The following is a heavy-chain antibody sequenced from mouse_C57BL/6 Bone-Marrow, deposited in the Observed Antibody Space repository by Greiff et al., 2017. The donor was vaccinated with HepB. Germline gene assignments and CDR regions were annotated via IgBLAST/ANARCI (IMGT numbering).Heavy chain of an antibody. J-gene: IGHJ3*01. D-gene: IGHD2-1*01. CDR3: ARHPYGNYWFAY. CDR2: ISSGGSYT. V-gene: IGHV5-6*01. CDR1: GFTFSSYG. Sequence: VQLQQSGGDLVKPGGSLKLSCAASGFTFSSYGMSWVRQTPDKRLEWVATISSGGSYTYYPDSVKGRFTISRDNAKNTLYLQMSSLKSEDTAMYYCARHPYGNYWFAYWGQGTLVTVSA.